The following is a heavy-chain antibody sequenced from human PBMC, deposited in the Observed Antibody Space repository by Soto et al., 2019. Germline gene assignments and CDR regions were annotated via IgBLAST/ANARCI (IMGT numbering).Heavy chain of an antibody. CDR3: ARGHYYYGMDV. J-gene: IGHJ6*02. V-gene: IGHV4-30-2*01. CDR1: NGSVSSGTYS. CDR2: IYYSGTT. Sequence: LSLTCTVSNGSVSSGTYSWSWVRQPPGKGLECIGYIYYSGTTYYTPSLKSRLTMSMDRANDHFSLNLTSVTAADTAVYFCARGHYYYGMDVWGQGITVTVSS.